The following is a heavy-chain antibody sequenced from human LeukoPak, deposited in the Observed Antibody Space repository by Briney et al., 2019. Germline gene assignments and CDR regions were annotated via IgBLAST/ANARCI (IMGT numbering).Heavy chain of an antibody. CDR2: IRKTADGGTA. V-gene: IGHV3-15*01. CDR1: GFTFSSVW. Sequence: GGSLRLSCTASGFTFSSVWMSWVRQAPGKGLQWVGRIRKTADGGTADYAAPVQGRFSISRDDSKKTLYLQMNSLKTEDTAVYYCTIGGSTAGNWGQGTLVTVSS. J-gene: IGHJ4*02. CDR3: TIGGSTAGN.